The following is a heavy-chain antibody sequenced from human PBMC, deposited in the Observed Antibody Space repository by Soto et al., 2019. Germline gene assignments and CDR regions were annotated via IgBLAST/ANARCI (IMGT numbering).Heavy chain of an antibody. CDR2: MNPNSGNT. CDR1: GYTFTSYD. CDR3: ARGRTVTKPRLYYYMDV. J-gene: IGHJ6*03. Sequence: ASVKVSCKASGYTFTSYDINWVRQATGQGFEWMGWMNPNSGNTGYAQKFQGRVTMTRNTSISTAYMELSSLRSEDTAVYYCARGRTVTKPRLYYYMDVWGKGTTVTVSS. V-gene: IGHV1-8*01. D-gene: IGHD4-17*01.